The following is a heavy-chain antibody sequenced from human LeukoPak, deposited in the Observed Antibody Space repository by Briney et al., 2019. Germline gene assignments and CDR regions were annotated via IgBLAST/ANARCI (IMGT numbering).Heavy chain of an antibody. CDR3: AREIVVVPGIYYYGMDV. CDR2: IYSGGST. Sequence: GGSLRLSCAASRFTVSSNYMSWVRQAPGKGLEWVSVIYSGGSTYYADSVKGRFTISRDNSKNTLYLQMNSLRAEDTAVYYCAREIVVVPGIYYYGMDVWGQGTTVTVSS. V-gene: IGHV3-66*01. CDR1: RFTVSSNY. D-gene: IGHD2-2*01. J-gene: IGHJ6*02.